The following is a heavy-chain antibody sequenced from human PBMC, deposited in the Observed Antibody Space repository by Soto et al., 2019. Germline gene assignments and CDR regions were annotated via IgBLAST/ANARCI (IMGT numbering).Heavy chain of an antibody. V-gene: IGHV1-69*13. CDR3: ARDPSLWSSGSYLFDY. J-gene: IGHJ4*02. CDR1: GGTFSSYA. Sequence: SVKVSCKASGGTFSSYATSWVRQAPGQGLEWMGGIIPIFGTANYAQKFQGRVTITADESTSTAYMELSSLRSEDTAVYYCARDPSLWSSGSYLFDYWGQGTLVTVSS. CDR2: IIPIFGTA. D-gene: IGHD3-22*01.